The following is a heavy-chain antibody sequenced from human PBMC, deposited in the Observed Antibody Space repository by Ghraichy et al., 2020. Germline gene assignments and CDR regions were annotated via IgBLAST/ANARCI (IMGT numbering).Heavy chain of an antibody. CDR2: IYHSGST. CDR1: DYSISSGYY. Sequence: SETLSLTCTVSDYSISSGYYWCCIRQPPGKGLEWIGSIYHSGSTYYNPSLKSRVTIVVDTSTNQFSLNLSSVTAADTAVYYCARETHYYGSGSCPENWFDPWGQGTPVTVSS. V-gene: IGHV4-38-2*02. J-gene: IGHJ5*02. D-gene: IGHD3-10*01. CDR3: ARETHYYGSGSCPENWFDP.